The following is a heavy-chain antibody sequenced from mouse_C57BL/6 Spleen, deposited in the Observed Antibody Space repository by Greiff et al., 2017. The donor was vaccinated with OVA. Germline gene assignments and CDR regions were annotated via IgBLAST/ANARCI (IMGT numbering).Heavy chain of an antibody. D-gene: IGHD1-1*01. CDR1: GYTFTDYE. CDR3: SYGSSVMDY. J-gene: IGHJ4*01. CDR2: IDPETGGT. Sequence: QVHVKQSGAELVRPGASVTLSCKASGYTFTDYEMHWVKQTPVHGLEWIGAIDPETGGTAYNQKFKGKAILTADKSSSTAYMELRSLTSEDSAVYYCSYGSSVMDYWGQGTSVTVSS. V-gene: IGHV1-15*01.